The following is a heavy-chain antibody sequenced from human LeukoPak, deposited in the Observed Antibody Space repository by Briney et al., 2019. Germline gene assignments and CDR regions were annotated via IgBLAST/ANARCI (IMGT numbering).Heavy chain of an antibody. CDR2: IGNAGDT. CDR3: ARAQALHGAYYYYGMDV. J-gene: IGHJ6*02. CDR1: GFTFSSYD. V-gene: IGHV3-13*01. D-gene: IGHD3-16*01. Sequence: GGSLRLSCAASGFTFSSYDMHWVRHGTGKGLEWVSVIGNAGDTYYPGSEKGRFTISRENAKNSLYLHINSLRAGDTAVYYCARAQALHGAYYYYGMDVWGQGTTVTVSS.